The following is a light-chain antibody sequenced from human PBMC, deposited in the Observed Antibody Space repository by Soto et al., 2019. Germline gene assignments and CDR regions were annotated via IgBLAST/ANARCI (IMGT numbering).Light chain of an antibody. CDR2: GAS. CDR1: QSVSSSY. V-gene: IGKV3-20*01. J-gene: IGKJ3*01. CDR3: QQYGSSPRT. Sequence: EIVLTQSPGTLSLSPGERATLSCRASQSVSSSYLAWYQQKPGQAPRLLIYGASSRATGIPDRFSGSGSGTDFTLTIRRLEPEDFAVYYCQQYGSSPRTFGPGTKVDIK.